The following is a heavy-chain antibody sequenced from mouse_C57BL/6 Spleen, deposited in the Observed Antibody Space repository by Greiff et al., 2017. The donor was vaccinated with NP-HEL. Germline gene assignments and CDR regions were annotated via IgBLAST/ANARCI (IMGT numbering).Heavy chain of an antibody. CDR1: GYAFSSYW. D-gene: IGHD1-1*01. V-gene: IGHV1-80*01. CDR3: ARKRGYGSSPLDV. Sequence: QVQLQKSGAELVKPGASVKISCKASGYAFSSYWMNWVKQRPGKGLEWIGQIYPGDGDTNYNGKFKGKATLTADKSSSTAYMQLSSLTSEDSAVYFCARKRGYGSSPLDVWGTGTTVTVSS. CDR2: IYPGDGDT. J-gene: IGHJ1*03.